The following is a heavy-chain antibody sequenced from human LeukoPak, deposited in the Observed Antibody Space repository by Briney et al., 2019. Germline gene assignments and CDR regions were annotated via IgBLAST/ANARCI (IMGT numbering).Heavy chain of an antibody. CDR3: ARSWGVGGTNEIDY. J-gene: IGHJ4*02. CDR2: ISSNGDTT. D-gene: IGHD3-16*01. V-gene: IGHV3-64*01. CDR1: GFTFNTYA. Sequence: GGSLSLSCAASGFTFNTYAMHWVRQAPGEGLEYVSGISSNGDTTDYAKSVEGRFSISRDNSKNTLYLQMGSLTADDMAVYYCARSWGVGGTNEIDYWGQGALVAVSS.